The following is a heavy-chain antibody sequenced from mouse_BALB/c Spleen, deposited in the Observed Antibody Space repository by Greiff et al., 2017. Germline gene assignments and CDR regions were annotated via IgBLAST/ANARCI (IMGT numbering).Heavy chain of an antibody. CDR3: AREGSLYAMDY. Sequence: QVQLKESGPELVKPGASVKISCKASGYAFSSSWMNWVKQRPGQGLEWIGRIYPGDGDTNYNGKFKGKATLTADKSSSTAYMQLSSLTSVDSAVYFCAREGSLYAMDYWGQGTSVTVSS. CDR1: GYAFSSSW. CDR2: IYPGDGDT. J-gene: IGHJ4*01. D-gene: IGHD1-1*02. V-gene: IGHV1-82*01.